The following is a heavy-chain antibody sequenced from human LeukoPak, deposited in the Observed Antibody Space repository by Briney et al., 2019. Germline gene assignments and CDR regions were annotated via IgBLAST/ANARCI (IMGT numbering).Heavy chain of an antibody. CDR3: ARVRLIAGGGTNWFDP. D-gene: IGHD1-26*01. V-gene: IGHV1-2*02. CDR1: GYTFTDYY. CDR2: INPKSGGT. Sequence: ASVTVSCTASGYTFTDYYIHWVRQAPGEGLEWMGWINPKSGGTKYAQKFQGRFTVTRDTSITTAYMELSSLRSDDTAVYYCARVRLIAGGGTNWFDPWGQGTLVAVSS. J-gene: IGHJ5*02.